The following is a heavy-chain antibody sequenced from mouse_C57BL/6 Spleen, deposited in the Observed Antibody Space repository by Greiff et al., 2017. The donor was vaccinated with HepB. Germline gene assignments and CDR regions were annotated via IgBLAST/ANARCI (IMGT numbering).Heavy chain of an antibody. D-gene: IGHD4-1*01. J-gene: IGHJ4*01. Sequence: QVQLQQSGPELVKPGASVKISCKASGYAFSSSWMNWVKQRPGKGLEWIGRIYPGDGDTNYNGKFKGKATLTADKSFSTAYMQLSSLTSEDSAVYFCARSSLGAMDYWGQGTSVTVSS. CDR1: GYAFSSSW. CDR3: ARSSLGAMDY. CDR2: IYPGDGDT. V-gene: IGHV1-82*01.